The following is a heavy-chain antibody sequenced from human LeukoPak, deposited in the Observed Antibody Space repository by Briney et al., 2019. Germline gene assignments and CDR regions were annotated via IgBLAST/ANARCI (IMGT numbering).Heavy chain of an antibody. V-gene: IGHV3-66*01. D-gene: IGHD5-18*01. Sequence: GGSLRLSRAASGFTVSSNYMSWVRQAPGKGLEWVSVIYSGGSTYYADSVKGRFTISRDNSKNTLYLQMNSLRAEDTAVYYCARSVNTAMDTLDYWGQGTLVTVSS. CDR2: IYSGGST. CDR3: ARSVNTAMDTLDY. CDR1: GFTVSSNY. J-gene: IGHJ4*02.